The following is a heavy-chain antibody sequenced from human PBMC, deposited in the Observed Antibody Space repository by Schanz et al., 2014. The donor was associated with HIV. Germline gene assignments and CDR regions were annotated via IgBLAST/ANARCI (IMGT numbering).Heavy chain of an antibody. Sequence: QVQLVQSGAEVKKPGASVKVSCKASGYTFTSYYMHWVRRAPGQGLEWMGIINPSGGATSYAQKFQGRVTITADESTSTAYMELSSLKSEDTAMYYCASSRPMGLEIDFWGQGTLVTVSS. CDR2: INPSGGAT. D-gene: IGHD1-1*01. J-gene: IGHJ4*02. CDR1: GYTFTSYY. CDR3: ASSRPMGLEIDF. V-gene: IGHV1-46*01.